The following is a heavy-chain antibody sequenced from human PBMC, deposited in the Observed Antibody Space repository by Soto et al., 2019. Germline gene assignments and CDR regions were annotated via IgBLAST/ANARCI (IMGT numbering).Heavy chain of an antibody. Sequence: QVQLQESGPGLVKPSQTLSLTCNVSGGSMNHGDYYWSWVRQSPEKGLEWIGYIYVTGTTYYNPSFKGRVTISVDRSRSQFSLRLASVTAEDTAVYFCARLYGSYIWAANYFDSWGQGSLVTVSS. CDR2: IYVTGTT. CDR1: GGSMNHGDYY. D-gene: IGHD1-26*01. CDR3: ARLYGSYIWAANYFDS. J-gene: IGHJ4*02. V-gene: IGHV4-30-4*01.